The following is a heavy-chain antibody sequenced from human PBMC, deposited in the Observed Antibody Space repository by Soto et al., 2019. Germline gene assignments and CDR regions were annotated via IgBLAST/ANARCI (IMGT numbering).Heavy chain of an antibody. CDR2: ISAYNGNT. D-gene: IGHD6-19*01. CDR3: ARGIAVDGTFADY. CDR1: GYTNTSYC. V-gene: IGHV1-18*01. J-gene: IGHJ4*02. Sequence: GASVKVSCKASGYTNTSYCISWVRQDPGQGLEWMGWISAYNGNTNYAQKLQGRVTMTTDTSTSTAYMELRSLRSDDTAVYYCARGIAVDGTFADYWGQGTLVPVSS.